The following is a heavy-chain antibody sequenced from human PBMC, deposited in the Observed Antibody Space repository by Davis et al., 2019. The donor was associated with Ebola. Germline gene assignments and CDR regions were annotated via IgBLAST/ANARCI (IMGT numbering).Heavy chain of an antibody. Sequence: HSQTLSLTCAISGDSVSSNSAAWNWIRQPPSRGLEWLGRTSYRSKWYNDYAVSVKSRITINPDTSKNQFSLQLNSVTPEDSAVYYCARDRAGWGAGAGAFDIWGQGTLVTVSS. CDR3: ARDRAGWGAGAGAFDI. CDR2: TSYRSKWYN. CDR1: GDSVSSNSAA. D-gene: IGHD1-26*01. V-gene: IGHV6-1*01. J-gene: IGHJ3*02.